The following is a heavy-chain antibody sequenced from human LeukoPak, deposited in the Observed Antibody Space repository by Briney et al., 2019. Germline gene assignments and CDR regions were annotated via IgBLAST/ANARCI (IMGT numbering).Heavy chain of an antibody. V-gene: IGHV3-30*02. D-gene: IGHD1-1*01. Sequence: GGSLRLSCAASGFTFSTYGMHWVRQAPGKGLEWVAFIRYDGSNKYYADSVKGRFTISRDNSKNTLYLQMNSLRGEDTAVYFRVKDKDPWKSTAISDFDYWGQGTLVTVSS. CDR1: GFTFSTYG. CDR2: IRYDGSNK. J-gene: IGHJ4*02. CDR3: VKDKDPWKSTAISDFDY.